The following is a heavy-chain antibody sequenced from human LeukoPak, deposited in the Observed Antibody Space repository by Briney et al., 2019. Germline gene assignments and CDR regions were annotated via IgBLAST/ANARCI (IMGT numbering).Heavy chain of an antibody. V-gene: IGHV4-30-2*01. Sequence: SQTLSLTCAVSGGSISSGGYSWSWIRQPPGKGLEWIGYIYHSGSTYYNPSLKSRVTISVDRSKNQFSLKLSSVTAADTAVYYCASGIVRSSGYSRTFDYWGQGALVTVSS. CDR3: ASGIVRSSGYSRTFDY. D-gene: IGHD3-22*01. CDR2: IYHSGST. CDR1: GGSISSGGYS. J-gene: IGHJ4*02.